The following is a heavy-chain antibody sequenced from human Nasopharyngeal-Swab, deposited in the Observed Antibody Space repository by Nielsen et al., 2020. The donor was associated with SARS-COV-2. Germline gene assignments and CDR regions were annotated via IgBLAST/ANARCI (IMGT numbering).Heavy chain of an antibody. CDR3: ARDLGVYAILHYMDV. CDR2: IWYDGSNK. J-gene: IGHJ6*03. D-gene: IGHD2-8*02. Sequence: GESLKISCAASGFTFSSYGMHWVRQAPGKGLEWVAVIWYDGSNKYYADSVKGRFTISRDNSKNTLYPQMNSLRAEDTAVYYCARDLGVYAILHYMDVWGKGTTVTVSS. CDR1: GFTFSSYG. V-gene: IGHV3-33*01.